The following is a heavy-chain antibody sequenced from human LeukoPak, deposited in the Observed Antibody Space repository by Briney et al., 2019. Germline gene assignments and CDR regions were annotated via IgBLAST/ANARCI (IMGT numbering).Heavy chain of an antibody. CDR2: INHSGST. J-gene: IGHJ4*02. Sequence: SETLSLTCAVYGGSFSGYYWSWLRQPPGKGREWIGEINHSGSTNYNPSLRRRVTISVDTCKNQFSLKLGSVTAADTAVYYCARGWSAGSRDYWGQGTLVTVSS. V-gene: IGHV4-34*01. CDR3: ARGWSAGSRDY. CDR1: GGSFSGYY.